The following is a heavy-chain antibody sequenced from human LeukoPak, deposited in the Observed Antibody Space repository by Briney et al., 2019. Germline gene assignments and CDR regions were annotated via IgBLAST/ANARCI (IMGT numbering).Heavy chain of an antibody. Sequence: SETLSFTCTVYGGSFSGYYWSWIRQPPGKGLEWIGEINHRGSTNYNPSLKSRVTISVDTSKNQFSLKLSSVIAADTAVYYCARPLGYCSSSSCPQPWFDPWGQGTLVTVSS. CDR3: ARPLGYCSSSSCPQPWFDP. V-gene: IGHV4-34*01. CDR1: GGSFSGYY. J-gene: IGHJ5*02. CDR2: INHRGST. D-gene: IGHD2-2*01.